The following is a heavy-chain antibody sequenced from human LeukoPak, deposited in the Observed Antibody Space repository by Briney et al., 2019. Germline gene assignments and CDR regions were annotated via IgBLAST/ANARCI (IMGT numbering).Heavy chain of an antibody. J-gene: IGHJ4*02. Sequence: GGSLRLSCAASGFTFSSYAMHWVRQAPGKGLEWVAVISYDGSNKYYADSVKGRFTISRDNSKNTLYLQMNSLRAEDTAVYYCARDERGYSGYDSKSPDYWGQGTLVTVSS. CDR1: GFTFSSYA. CDR3: ARDERGYSGYDSKSPDY. CDR2: ISYDGSNK. V-gene: IGHV3-30-3*01. D-gene: IGHD5-12*01.